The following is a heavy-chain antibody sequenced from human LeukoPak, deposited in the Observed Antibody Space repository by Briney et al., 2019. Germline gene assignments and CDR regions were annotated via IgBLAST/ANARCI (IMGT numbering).Heavy chain of an antibody. D-gene: IGHD1/OR15-1a*01. V-gene: IGHV5-51*01. Sequence: GESLKTSCKGSGYRFTNYYIAWVRQMPGKGLEWMGIIHPGDTEARYRPSFQGQVTMPVEKSITTAYLQWNNLKPSDTATYYRARDRGTNFLDYWGQGTPVTV. CDR3: ARDRGTNFLDY. CDR1: GYRFTNYY. CDR2: IHPGDTEA. J-gene: IGHJ4*02.